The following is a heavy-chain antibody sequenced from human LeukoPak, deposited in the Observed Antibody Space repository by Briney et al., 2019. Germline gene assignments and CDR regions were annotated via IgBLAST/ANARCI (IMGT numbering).Heavy chain of an antibody. D-gene: IGHD6-13*01. J-gene: IGHJ6*03. Sequence: SETLSLTCTVSGGSISSGSYYWSWIRQPAGKGLEWIGRIYTSGSTNYNPSLKSRVTISVDTSKNQFSLKLSSVTAAGTAVYYCARGGAGIAFYYYYMDVWGKGTTVTVSS. CDR2: IYTSGST. CDR1: GGSISSGSYY. CDR3: ARGGAGIAFYYYYMDV. V-gene: IGHV4-61*02.